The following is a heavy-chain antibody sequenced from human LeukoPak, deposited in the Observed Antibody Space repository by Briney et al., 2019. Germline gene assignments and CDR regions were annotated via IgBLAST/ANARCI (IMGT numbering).Heavy chain of an antibody. CDR2: INPNSGGT. V-gene: IGHV1-2*02. CDR3: ARDHGGDVLFDY. J-gene: IGHJ4*02. D-gene: IGHD2-21*01. Sequence: ASVKVSCKASGYTFTGYYIHWVRQAPGQGLEWMGWINPNSGGTNYAQKFQGRVTMTRDTSISTAYMELSRLRSDDTAVYYCARDHGGDVLFDYWGQGTLVTVSS. CDR1: GYTFTGYY.